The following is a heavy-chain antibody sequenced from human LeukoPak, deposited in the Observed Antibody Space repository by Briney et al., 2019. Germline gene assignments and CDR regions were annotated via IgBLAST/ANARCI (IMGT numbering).Heavy chain of an antibody. V-gene: IGHV3-30*18. CDR1: GFTFSSYG. D-gene: IGHD5-18*01. Sequence: PGRSLRLSCAASGFTFSSYGMHWVRQAPGKGLGWVAVISYDGSNKYYADSVKGRFTISRDNSKNTLYLQMNSLRAEDTAVYYCAKDEGYSYGLNYYYYYYGMDVWGQGTTVTASS. J-gene: IGHJ6*02. CDR2: ISYDGSNK. CDR3: AKDEGYSYGLNYYYYYYGMDV.